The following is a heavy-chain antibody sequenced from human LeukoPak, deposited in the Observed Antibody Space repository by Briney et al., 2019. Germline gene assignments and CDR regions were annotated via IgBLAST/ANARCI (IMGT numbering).Heavy chain of an antibody. Sequence: GGSLRLSGAASGLTFSTYAMSWVRRAPGKGLEWVSIISGRDGYTHYADAVKGRSTISRDNSKNTLYLQMNSLRAEDTAVYYCAKDQLTGGYNYGYGTFDILGQGTMVTISS. CDR1: GLTFSTYA. V-gene: IGHV3-23*01. D-gene: IGHD5-18*01. CDR2: ISGRDGYT. J-gene: IGHJ3*02. CDR3: AKDQLTGGYNYGYGTFDI.